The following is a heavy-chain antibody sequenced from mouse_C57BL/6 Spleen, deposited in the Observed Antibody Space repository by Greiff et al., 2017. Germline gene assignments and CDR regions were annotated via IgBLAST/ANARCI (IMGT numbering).Heavy chain of an antibody. V-gene: IGHV1-82*01. CDR2: IYPGDGDT. CDR1: GYAFSSSW. J-gene: IGHJ2*01. D-gene: IGHD1-1*01. CDR3: ARGRGSSLDY. Sequence: VQLQQSGPELVKPGASVKISCKASGYAFSSSWMNWVKQRPGKGLEWIGRIYPGDGDTNYNGKFKGKATLTADKSSSTAYMQLSSLTAEDSAVYFGARGRGSSLDYWGQGTTLTVSA.